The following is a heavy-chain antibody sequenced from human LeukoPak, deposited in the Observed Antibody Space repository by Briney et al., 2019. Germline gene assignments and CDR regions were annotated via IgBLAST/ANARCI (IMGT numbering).Heavy chain of an antibody. CDR1: GGSFSGYY. D-gene: IGHD5-18*01. J-gene: IGHJ4*02. CDR2: INHRGST. Sequence: SETLSLTCAVYGGSFSGYYWSWIRQPPGKGLEWIGEINHRGSTNYNPSLKSRVTISVDTSKNQFSLKLSSVTAADTAVYYCARGQKRGYSYGYVFDYWGQGTLVTVSS. CDR3: ARGQKRGYSYGYVFDY. V-gene: IGHV4-34*01.